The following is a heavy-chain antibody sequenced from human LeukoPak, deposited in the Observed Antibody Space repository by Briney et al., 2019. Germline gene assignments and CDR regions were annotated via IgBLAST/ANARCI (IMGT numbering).Heavy chain of an antibody. D-gene: IGHD2-15*01. CDR3: AKEACSGGSCYFNNDAFDI. J-gene: IGHJ3*02. CDR2: ISGSGGST. V-gene: IGHV3-23*01. Sequence: GGSLRLSCAASGFTFSSYAMSWVRQAPGKGLEWVSAISGSGGSTYYADSVKGRFTISRDNSKNTLYLQMNSLRAEDTAVYYCAKEACSGGSCYFNNDAFDIWGQGTMVTVSS. CDR1: GFTFSSYA.